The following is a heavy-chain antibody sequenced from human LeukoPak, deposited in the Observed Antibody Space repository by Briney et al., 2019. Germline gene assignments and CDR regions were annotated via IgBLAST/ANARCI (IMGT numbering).Heavy chain of an antibody. CDR2: IYTSGST. Sequence: PSETLSLTCTVSGGSISSGSYYWSWIRQPAGKGLEWIGRIYTSGSTNYNPSLKSRVTISVDTSKNQFSLKLSSVTAADTAVYYCARAMTTTTVITPGYWGQGTLVTVSA. V-gene: IGHV4-61*02. J-gene: IGHJ4*02. CDR1: GGSISSGSYY. D-gene: IGHD4-23*01. CDR3: ARAMTTTTVITPGY.